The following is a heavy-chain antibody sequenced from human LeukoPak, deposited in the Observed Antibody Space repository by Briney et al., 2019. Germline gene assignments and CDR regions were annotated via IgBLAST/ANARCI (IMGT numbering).Heavy chain of an antibody. Sequence: SETLFLTCTVSGGSISSGGYYWSWIRQPPGKGLEWIGYIYHSGSTYYNPSLKSRVTISVDTSKNQFSLKLTSVTAADTAVYYCASLRSLGDSSSNYYYMDVWGKGTTVTVSS. V-gene: IGHV4-61*08. CDR1: GGSISSGGYY. J-gene: IGHJ6*03. D-gene: IGHD6-13*01. CDR2: IYHSGST. CDR3: ASLRSLGDSSSNYYYMDV.